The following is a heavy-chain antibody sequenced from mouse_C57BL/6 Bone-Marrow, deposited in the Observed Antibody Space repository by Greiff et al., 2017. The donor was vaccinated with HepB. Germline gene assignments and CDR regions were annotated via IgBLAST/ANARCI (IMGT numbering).Heavy chain of an antibody. V-gene: IGHV7-1*01. Sequence: EVKLLESGGGLVQSGRSLRLSCETSGFTFSDFYMEWVRQAPGKRLEWIAPSRHNAHDYTTEYSASVKGRFIVSRDTSQSILYLQMNALRAEDTAMYYCARDACGGSYPFAYWGQGTLVTVSA. J-gene: IGHJ3*01. CDR2: SRHNAHDYTT. CDR3: ARDACGGSYPFAY. D-gene: IGHD2-12*01. CDR1: GFTFSDFY.